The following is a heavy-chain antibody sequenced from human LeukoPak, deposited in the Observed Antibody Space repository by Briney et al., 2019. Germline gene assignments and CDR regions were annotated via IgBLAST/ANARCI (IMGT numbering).Heavy chain of an antibody. D-gene: IGHD3-10*01. CDR2: INPGGGST. CDR1: GYTFTSYY. CDR3: ARDLGSGRYYYYYMDV. Sequence: ASVKVSCKASGYTFTSYYMHWVRQAPGQGLEWMGIINPGGGSTSYAQKFQGRVTITADESTSTAYMELSSLRSEDTAVYYCARDLGSGRYYYYYMDVWGKGTTVTISS. J-gene: IGHJ6*03. V-gene: IGHV1-46*01.